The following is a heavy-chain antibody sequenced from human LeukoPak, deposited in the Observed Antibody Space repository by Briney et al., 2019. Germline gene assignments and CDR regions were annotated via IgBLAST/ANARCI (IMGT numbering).Heavy chain of an antibody. D-gene: IGHD3-3*01. Sequence: GASVKVSCKASGGTFSSYAISWVRQAPGQGLEWMGGIIPIFGTANYAQKFQGRVTITADESTSTAYMELSSLRSEDTAVYYCAGYYDFWSGYSWGPYYFDYWGQGTLVTVSS. CDR1: GGTFSSYA. CDR3: AGYYDFWSGYSWGPYYFDY. CDR2: IIPIFGTA. V-gene: IGHV1-69*13. J-gene: IGHJ4*02.